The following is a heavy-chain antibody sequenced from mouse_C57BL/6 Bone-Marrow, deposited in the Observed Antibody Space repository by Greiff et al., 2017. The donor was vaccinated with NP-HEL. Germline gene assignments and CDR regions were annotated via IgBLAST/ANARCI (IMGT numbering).Heavy chain of an antibody. J-gene: IGHJ3*01. CDR3: ASPYDYDVAWFAY. Sequence: EVMLVESGGDLVKPGGSLTLSCAASGFTFSSYGMSWVRQTPDKRLEWVATISSGGSYTYYPARVKGRFTISRDNAKNTLYLQMSSLKSEDTAMYYCASPYDYDVAWFAYWGQGTLVTVSA. CDR1: GFTFSSYG. CDR2: ISSGGSYT. D-gene: IGHD2-4*01. V-gene: IGHV5-6*01.